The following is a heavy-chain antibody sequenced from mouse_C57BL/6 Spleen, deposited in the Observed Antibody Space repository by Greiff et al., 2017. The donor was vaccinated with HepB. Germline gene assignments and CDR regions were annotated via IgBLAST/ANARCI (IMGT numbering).Heavy chain of an antibody. Sequence: VQLQQSGAELVKPGASVKLSCKASGYTFTSYWMHWVKQRPGQGLEWIGMIHPNSGSTNYNEKFKSKATLTVDKSSSTAYMQLSSLTSEDSAVYYCARLRRDWYFDVWGTGTTVNVSS. CDR3: ARLRRDWYFDV. CDR1: GYTFTSYW. V-gene: IGHV1-64*01. D-gene: IGHD2-4*01. CDR2: IHPNSGST. J-gene: IGHJ1*03.